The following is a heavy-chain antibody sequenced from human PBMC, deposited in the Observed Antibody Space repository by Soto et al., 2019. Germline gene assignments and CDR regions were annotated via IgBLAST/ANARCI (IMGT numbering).Heavy chain of an antibody. CDR1: GYTFTSYA. CDR2: INAGNGNT. D-gene: IGHD4-17*01. J-gene: IGHJ1*01. Sequence: VKVSCKASGYTFTSYAMHWVRQAPGQRLEWMGWINAGNGNTKYSQKFQGRVTITRDTSASTAYMELSSLRSEDTAVYYCARADYGDYIPPFQHWGQGTLVTVSS. CDR3: ARADYGDYIPPFQH. V-gene: IGHV1-3*01.